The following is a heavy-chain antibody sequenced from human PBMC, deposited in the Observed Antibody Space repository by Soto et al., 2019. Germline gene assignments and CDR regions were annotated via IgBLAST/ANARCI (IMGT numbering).Heavy chain of an antibody. V-gene: IGHV1-2*02. Sequence: QVQLVQSGAEVKKPGASVKVSCKASGYTFTGYYMHWVRQAPGQGLEWMGWINPNSGGTNYAQKFNGRVTMTMDTSISTAYMQLSRLRSDDTAVYYCAESSRNVDTAMVTTRSWFEPWGQGTLVTVSS. D-gene: IGHD5-18*01. CDR3: AESSRNVDTAMVTTRSWFEP. CDR1: GYTFTGYY. CDR2: INPNSGGT. J-gene: IGHJ5*02.